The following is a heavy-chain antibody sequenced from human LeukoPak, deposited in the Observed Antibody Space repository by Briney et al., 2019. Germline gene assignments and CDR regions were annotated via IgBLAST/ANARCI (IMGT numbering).Heavy chain of an antibody. V-gene: IGHV3-23*01. CDR1: GFTFSSYA. J-gene: IGHJ4*02. D-gene: IGHD5/OR15-5a*01. CDR2: ISGPGGSW. CDR3: AKKVGLVSAPLYYFDV. Sequence: GGSLRLSCAASGFTFSSYAMSWVRQAPGKGLEWVSAISGPGGSWDYADSVKGRFTISRDNSKNTLSLQMNSLRAEDTAIYYCAKKVGLVSAPLYYFDVWGQGTLVTVSS.